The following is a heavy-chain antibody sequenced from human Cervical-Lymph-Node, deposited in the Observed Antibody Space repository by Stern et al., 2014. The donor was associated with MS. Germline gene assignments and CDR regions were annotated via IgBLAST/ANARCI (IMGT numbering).Heavy chain of an antibody. CDR2: IYFSGST. CDR3: ARYSDKSRVVRVEMAERNDAFDI. V-gene: IGHV4-31*03. CDR1: GGSISSGGFY. J-gene: IGHJ3*02. Sequence: QVQLQESGPGLVKPSQTLSLTCTVSGGSISSGGFYWSWIRQHPGKGLEWIGYIYFSGSTYYNPSPKSRVTISVDTSKNQCSLKLSSVTAADTAVYYCARYSDKSRVVRVEMAERNDAFDIWGQGTMVTVSS. D-gene: IGHD5-24*01.